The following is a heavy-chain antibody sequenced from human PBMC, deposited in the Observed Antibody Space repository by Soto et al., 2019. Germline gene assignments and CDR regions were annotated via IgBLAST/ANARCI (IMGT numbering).Heavy chain of an antibody. Sequence: GSLRLSCAASGFTFTRYSMNWVRQAPGKGLEWVSSISSSSSYIYYADSVMGRFTISRDNAKNSLYLQMNSLRAEDTAVYYCARGGIQLWPKSGSSRTYGMDVWGQGTTVTVSS. D-gene: IGHD5-18*01. CDR1: GFTFTRYS. CDR3: ARGGIQLWPKSGSSRTYGMDV. CDR2: ISSSSSYI. J-gene: IGHJ6*02. V-gene: IGHV3-21*01.